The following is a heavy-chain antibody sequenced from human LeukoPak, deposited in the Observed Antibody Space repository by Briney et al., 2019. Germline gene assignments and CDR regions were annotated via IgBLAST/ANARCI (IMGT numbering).Heavy chain of an antibody. J-gene: IGHJ6*03. CDR2: MNPNSGNT. CDR1: GYTFTSYD. V-gene: IGHV1-8*01. CDR3: ARGGRYYDILTGYYYYYMDV. Sequence: ASVKVSCKASGYTFTSYDINWVRQATGQGLEWMGWMNPNSGNTGYAQKFQGRVTMTRDTSISTAYMELSSLRSEDTAVYYCARGGRYYDILTGYYYYYMDVWGKGTTVTISS. D-gene: IGHD3-9*01.